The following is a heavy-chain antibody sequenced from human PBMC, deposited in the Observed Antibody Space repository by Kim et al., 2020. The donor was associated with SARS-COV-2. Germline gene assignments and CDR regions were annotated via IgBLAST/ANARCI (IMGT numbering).Heavy chain of an antibody. CDR3: ALETYDSSGYQYFQR. Sequence: SETLSLTCTVSGGSISSGDYYWSWIRQPPGKGLEWIGYIYYSGSTYYNPSLKSRVTISVDTSKNQFSLKLSSVTAADTAVYYCALETYDSSGYQYFQRWGQGTLVTVSS. V-gene: IGHV4-30-4*01. J-gene: IGHJ1*01. CDR2: IYYSGST. CDR1: GGSISSGDYY. D-gene: IGHD3-22*01.